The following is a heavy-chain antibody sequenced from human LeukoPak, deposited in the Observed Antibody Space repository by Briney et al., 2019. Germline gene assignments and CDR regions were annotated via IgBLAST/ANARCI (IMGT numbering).Heavy chain of an antibody. V-gene: IGHV1-69*04. D-gene: IGHD6-13*01. J-gene: IGHJ4*02. CDR1: GGTFSSYA. Sequence: SMKVSCKASGGTFSSYAISWVRQAPGQGLEWMGRIIPILGIANYAQKFQGRVTITADKSTSTAYMELSSLRSEDTAVYYCARVYSSSWYYFDYWGQGTLVTVSS. CDR3: ARVYSSSWYYFDY. CDR2: IIPILGIA.